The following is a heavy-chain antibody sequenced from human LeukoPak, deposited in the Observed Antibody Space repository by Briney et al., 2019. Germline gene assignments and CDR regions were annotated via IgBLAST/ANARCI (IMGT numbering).Heavy chain of an antibody. D-gene: IGHD3-22*01. V-gene: IGHV3-74*01. CDR3: ARQALTYYYDTSGYSWFDP. Sequence: QPGGSLRLSCAASGFTFTSYWMHWVRHAPGKGLVWVSRINSDGSSTSYADSVKGRFTISRDNANNTLYLQMNSLRAEDTAVYYCARQALTYYYDTSGYSWFDPWGQGTLVTVSS. J-gene: IGHJ5*02. CDR1: GFTFTSYW. CDR2: INSDGSST.